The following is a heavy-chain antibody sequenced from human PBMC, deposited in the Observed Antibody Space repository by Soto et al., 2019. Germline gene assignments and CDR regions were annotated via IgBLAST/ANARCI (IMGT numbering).Heavy chain of an antibody. CDR2: IIPTFWTP. D-gene: IGHD1-26*01. V-gene: IGHV1-69*06. J-gene: IGHJ4*02. CDR3: ASDRSAQDFDL. Sequence: QVQLVQSGTVVQRRGSSVKVSCQASGGTFSSHGMAWVRQAPGQGLEWMGGIIPTFWTPTYAPKFQGRVTITADKSTNTAYMELSSLRSEDTGVYYWASDRSAQDFDLWGQGTLITVSS. CDR1: GGTFSSHG.